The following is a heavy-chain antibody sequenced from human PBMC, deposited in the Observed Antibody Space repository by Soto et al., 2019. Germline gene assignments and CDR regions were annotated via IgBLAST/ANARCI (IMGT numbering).Heavy chain of an antibody. Sequence: QVVLLQSGAEVKEPGSSVRLSCQVSGSTFNNFAFSWVRQAPGQGPEWLGGIVVMSNAADYSQRFQDRVMITADTATSTITMELGSLTFDDTDVYYCARAIKRWEVNYYFDYWGQGTLVTVSS. J-gene: IGHJ4*02. CDR1: GSTFNNFA. D-gene: IGHD1-26*01. CDR2: IVVMSNAA. V-gene: IGHV1-69*06. CDR3: ARAIKRWEVNYYFDY.